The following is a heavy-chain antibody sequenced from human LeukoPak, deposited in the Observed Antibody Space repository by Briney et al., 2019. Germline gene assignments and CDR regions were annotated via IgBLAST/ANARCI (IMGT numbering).Heavy chain of an antibody. CDR3: ARDSAVVVPAAMNAFDI. D-gene: IGHD2-2*01. V-gene: IGHV1-18*01. CDR1: GYTFTSYG. Sequence: ASVKVSCKASGYTFTSYGISWVRQAPGQGLEWMGWISAYNGNTNYAQKLQGRVTMTTETSTSTAYMELRSLRSDDTAVYYCARDSAVVVPAAMNAFDIWGQGTMVTVSS. CDR2: ISAYNGNT. J-gene: IGHJ3*02.